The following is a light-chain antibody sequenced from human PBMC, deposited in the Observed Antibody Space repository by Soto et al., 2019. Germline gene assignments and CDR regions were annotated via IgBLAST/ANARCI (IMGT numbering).Light chain of an antibody. CDR2: GTS. CDR1: QTVSNNY. CDR3: QQYDSSPKT. J-gene: IGKJ1*01. V-gene: IGKV3-20*01. Sequence: ETVLTQSPGSLSLSLGYRATLSCRASQTVSNNYLAWYQQKPGQAPRLLIYGTSNRATGIPDRFSGSGSGTDFTLTISRLEPEDFAVYYCQQYDSSPKTFGQGTKVDIK.